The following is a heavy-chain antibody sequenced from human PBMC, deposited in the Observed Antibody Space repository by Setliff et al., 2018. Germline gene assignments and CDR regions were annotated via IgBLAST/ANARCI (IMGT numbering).Heavy chain of an antibody. CDR2: IKEDGTER. CDR3: VPGRGS. CDR1: GFALSSSW. J-gene: IGHJ5*02. Sequence: PGGSLRLSCGVTGFALSSSWMSWVRQAPGKGLEWVANIKEDGTERNYVDSVKGRFIISRDNARNSLFLQLTSLRAEDTAVFYCVPGRGSWGQGALVTVS. V-gene: IGHV3-7*01. D-gene: IGHD6-25*01.